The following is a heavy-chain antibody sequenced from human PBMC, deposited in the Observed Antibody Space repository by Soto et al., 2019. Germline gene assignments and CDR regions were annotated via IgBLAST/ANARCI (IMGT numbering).Heavy chain of an antibody. J-gene: IGHJ4*02. V-gene: IGHV4-39*01. D-gene: IGHD3-10*01. CDR1: GGSISSYY. CDR3: ARQVVDGAVTGAGSFDY. Sequence: TCTVSGGSISSYYWGWIRQPPGKGLEWIGSFYYSGSTYYYTSLKSRVTISGDTSENQISLKLSSVTAADTAVYYCARQVVDGAVTGAGSFDYWGQGTLVTVSS. CDR2: FYYSGST.